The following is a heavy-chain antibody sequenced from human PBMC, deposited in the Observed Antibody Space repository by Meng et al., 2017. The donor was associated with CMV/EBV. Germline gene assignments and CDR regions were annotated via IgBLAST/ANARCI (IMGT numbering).Heavy chain of an antibody. CDR3: ARPKQLQWYFDY. D-gene: IGHD6-6*01. CDR2: IYYSGST. CDR1: GGSISSSSYY. Sequence: CTVYGGSISSSSYYWGWIRQPPGKGLEWIGSIYYSGSTYYNPSLKSRVTISVDTSKNQFSLKLSSVTAADTAVYYCARPKQLQWYFDYWGQGTLVTVSS. J-gene: IGHJ4*02. V-gene: IGHV4-39*01.